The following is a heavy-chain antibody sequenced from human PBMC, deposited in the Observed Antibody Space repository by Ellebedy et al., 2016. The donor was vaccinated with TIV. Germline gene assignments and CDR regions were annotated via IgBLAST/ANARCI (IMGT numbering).Heavy chain of an antibody. Sequence: GGSLRLSXAASGFTFSSYNMHWVRQAPGKGLEWVSFISSGGDDIYYADSLKGRFTISRDNAKNSLYLQMNSLRDEDTALYYCARDNSRSYYSFDYWGQGALVAVST. CDR3: ARDNSRSYYSFDY. CDR2: ISSGGDDI. J-gene: IGHJ4*02. D-gene: IGHD3-10*01. V-gene: IGHV3-48*02. CDR1: GFTFSSYN.